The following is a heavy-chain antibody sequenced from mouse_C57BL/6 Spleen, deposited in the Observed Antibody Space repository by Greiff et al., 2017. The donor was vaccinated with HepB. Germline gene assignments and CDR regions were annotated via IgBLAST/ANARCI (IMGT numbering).Heavy chain of an antibody. D-gene: IGHD2-4*01. CDR1: GYTFTSYW. J-gene: IGHJ4*01. Sequence: QVQLKQPGAELVRPGSSVKLSCKASGYTFTSYWMHWVKQRPIQGLEWIGNIDPSDSETHYNQKFKDKATLTVDKSSSTAYMQLSSLTSEDSAVYYCARENYYDYDGDYYAMDYWGQGTSVTVSS. CDR3: ARENYYDYDGDYYAMDY. V-gene: IGHV1-52*01. CDR2: IDPSDSET.